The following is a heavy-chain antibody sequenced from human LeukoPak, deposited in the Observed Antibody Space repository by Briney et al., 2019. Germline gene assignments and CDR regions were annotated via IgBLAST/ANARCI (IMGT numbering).Heavy chain of an antibody. CDR1: GYTFTCYY. CDR3: ARELGYSYGIYYFDY. D-gene: IGHD5-18*01. V-gene: IGHV1-2*02. J-gene: IGHJ4*02. Sequence: ASVKVSCKASGYTFTCYYMHWVRQAPGQGLGWKGWINPNSGGTTYAPEFQGRVTTTSDESSSTAYMELSSLRSEDTAVYYCARELGYSYGIYYFDYWGQGTRVTVSS. CDR2: INPNSGGT.